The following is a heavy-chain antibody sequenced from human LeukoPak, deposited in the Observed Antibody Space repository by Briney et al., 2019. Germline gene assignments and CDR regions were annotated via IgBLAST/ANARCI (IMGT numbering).Heavy chain of an antibody. Sequence: GGSLRISCTASGFSFSGSWMSWVRQLPGKGLEWLADMNPDGSTIVYVDSVKGRFTISRNNAKNSVYLQMDGLRAEDTAVYYCARDPLNGALDIWGQGTLVTVSS. CDR3: ARDPLNGALDI. CDR1: GFSFSGSW. V-gene: IGHV3-7*01. J-gene: IGHJ3*02. CDR2: MNPDGSTI.